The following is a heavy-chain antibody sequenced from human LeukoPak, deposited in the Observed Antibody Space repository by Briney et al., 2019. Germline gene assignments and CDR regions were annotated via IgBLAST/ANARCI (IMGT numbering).Heavy chain of an antibody. CDR2: IWYDGSNK. Sequence: GRSLRLSCAASGFTFSNYAMHWVRQAPGKGLEWVALIWYDGSNKYYADSVKGRLTISRDNSKNTLYLQMNSLRAEDTAVYYCAREGPRGNSQFDYWGQGTLVTVSS. CDR3: AREGPRGNSQFDY. V-gene: IGHV3-33*08. D-gene: IGHD2/OR15-2a*01. CDR1: GFTFSNYA. J-gene: IGHJ4*02.